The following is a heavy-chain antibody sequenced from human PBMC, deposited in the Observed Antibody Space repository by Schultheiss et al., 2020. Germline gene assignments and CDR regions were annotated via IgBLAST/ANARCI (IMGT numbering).Heavy chain of an antibody. Sequence: ASVKVSCKASGYNFNHHTISWVRQAPGQGLEWIGWIAPYTNNTHSSERLQGRVTVTTDTSTNTAYLDLRSLRSDDTAVYYCARHSGDWFYFDSWGQGTLVTVSS. CDR2: IAPYTNNT. CDR3: ARHSGDWFYFDS. CDR1: GYNFNHHT. D-gene: IGHD2-21*02. J-gene: IGHJ4*02. V-gene: IGHV1-18*04.